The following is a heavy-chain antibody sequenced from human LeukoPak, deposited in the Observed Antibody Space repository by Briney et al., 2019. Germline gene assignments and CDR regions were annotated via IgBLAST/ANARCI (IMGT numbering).Heavy chain of an antibody. CDR1: GDSISSYY. Sequence: SETLSLTCTVSGDSISSYYWSWIRQPAGQGLEWIGRIYTSGSLDYNPSLKSRVTMSADTSKNQFSLKLRSVTAADTAVFYCAREGRSSYYYYGMDVWGQGTTVTVSS. CDR3: AREGRSSYYYYGMDV. CDR2: IYTSGSL. J-gene: IGHJ6*02. V-gene: IGHV4-4*07. D-gene: IGHD3-10*01.